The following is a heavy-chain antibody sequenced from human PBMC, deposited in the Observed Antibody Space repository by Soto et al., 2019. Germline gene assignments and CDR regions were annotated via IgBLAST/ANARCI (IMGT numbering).Heavy chain of an antibody. Sequence: PSETLSLTCAVYGVPFSGYYWSWIRQSPGKGLEWIGEINHSGNTNYNPSLKSRVTMLVDTSKNQFSLSLSSVTAADTAVYYCARVGGYSYVRNWFDPWGQGTLVTV. CDR1: GVPFSGYY. CDR2: INHSGNT. J-gene: IGHJ5*02. V-gene: IGHV4-34*01. CDR3: ARVGGYSYVRNWFDP. D-gene: IGHD5-18*01.